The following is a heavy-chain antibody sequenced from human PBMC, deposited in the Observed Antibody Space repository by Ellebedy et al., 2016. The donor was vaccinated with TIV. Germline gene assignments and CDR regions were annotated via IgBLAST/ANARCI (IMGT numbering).Heavy chain of an antibody. J-gene: IGHJ3*01. CDR1: GFTFSNNS. Sequence: GESLKISCAASGFTFSNNSMNWVRQAPGEGLEYVSTISTNGVTAFYADSVKGRFTITRDNSKDTLYLQMNSLRADDTAIYYCARDPVGVGPAFDVWGQGTMVTVSS. D-gene: IGHD4-23*01. CDR3: ARDPVGVGPAFDV. V-gene: IGHV3-64*04. CDR2: ISTNGVTA.